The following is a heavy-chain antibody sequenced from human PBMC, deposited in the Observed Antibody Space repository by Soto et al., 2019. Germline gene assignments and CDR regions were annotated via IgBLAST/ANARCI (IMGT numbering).Heavy chain of an antibody. CDR1: AFTFTNFA. CDR2: ISSDGNYI. D-gene: IGHD4-4*01. Sequence: GGSLRLSCAASAFTFTNFAMTWVRQTPGKGLEWVSSISSDGNYIYYADSLKGRFTISRDTFKNTLYQQMRSLRVEATATYYCAKQGNEATTAEDNSFVYWGRGTLVTVSS. CDR3: AKQGNEATTAEDNSFVY. V-gene: IGHV3-23*01. J-gene: IGHJ4*02.